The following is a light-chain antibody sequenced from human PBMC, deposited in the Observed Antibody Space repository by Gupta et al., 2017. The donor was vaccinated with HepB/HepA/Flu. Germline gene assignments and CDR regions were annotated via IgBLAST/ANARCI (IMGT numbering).Light chain of an antibody. V-gene: IGKV1-5*03. CDR3: QQDKSYPLT. Sequence: DIQMTQSPSTLSASVGDRVTITCRASESISSWLAWYQQKPGKAPELLIYSASTVQNGVPSRFSGSGSGTEFTLTISSLQPDDFASYYCQQDKSYPLTFGGGTKVEIK. CDR2: SAS. CDR1: ESISSW. J-gene: IGKJ4*01.